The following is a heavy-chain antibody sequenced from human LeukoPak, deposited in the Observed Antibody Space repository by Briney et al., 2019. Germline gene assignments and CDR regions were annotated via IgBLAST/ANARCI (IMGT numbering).Heavy chain of an antibody. D-gene: IGHD3-10*01. CDR3: AREVSLVRGVSGDFDY. Sequence: ASVKVSCKASGYTFTSYDINWVRQATGQGLEWMGWMNPNSGNTGYAQKFQGRVTMTRNTSISPAYMELSSLRSEDTAVYYCAREVSLVRGVSGDFDYWGQGTLVTVSS. CDR1: GYTFTSYD. J-gene: IGHJ4*02. CDR2: MNPNSGNT. V-gene: IGHV1-8*01.